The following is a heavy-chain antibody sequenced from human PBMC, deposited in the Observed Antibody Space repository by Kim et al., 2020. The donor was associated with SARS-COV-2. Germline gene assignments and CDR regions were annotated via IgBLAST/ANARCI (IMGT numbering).Heavy chain of an antibody. D-gene: IGHD6-19*01. V-gene: IGHV3-7*01. Sequence: KYYADSVKGRFTISRDNAKHSLYLQMNSLRAEDTAVYYCAVAVAVETFDSWGQGTLVTVSS. CDR3: AVAVAVETFDS. J-gene: IGHJ4*02. CDR2: K.